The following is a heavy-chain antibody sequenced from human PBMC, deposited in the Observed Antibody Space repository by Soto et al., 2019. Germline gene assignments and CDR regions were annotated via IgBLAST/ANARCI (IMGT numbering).Heavy chain of an antibody. J-gene: IGHJ5*02. D-gene: IGHD6-13*01. CDR3: ARAWSSSSWYSYNWFDP. V-gene: IGHV1-69*01. CDR1: GGTFSSYA. Sequence: QVQLVQSGAEVKKPGSSMKVSCKASGGTFSSYAISWVRQAPGQGLEWMGGIIPIFGTANYAQKFQGRVTITADESMSTAYMELSSLRSEDTAVYYCARAWSSSSWYSYNWFDPWGQGTLVTVSS. CDR2: IIPIFGTA.